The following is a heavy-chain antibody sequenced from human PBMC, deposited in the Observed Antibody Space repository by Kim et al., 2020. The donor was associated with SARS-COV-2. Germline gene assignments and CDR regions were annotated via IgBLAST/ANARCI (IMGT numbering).Heavy chain of an antibody. V-gene: IGHV3-30*04. CDR3: ARDGLGYYGSGRSFFDY. D-gene: IGHD3-10*01. CDR2: ISYDGSNK. CDR1: GFTFSSYA. J-gene: IGHJ4*02. Sequence: GGSLRLSCAASGFTFSSYAMHWVRQAPGKGLEWVAVISYDGSNKYYADSVKGRFTISRDNSKNTLYLQMNSLRAEDTAVYYCARDGLGYYGSGRSFFDYWGQGTLVTVSS.